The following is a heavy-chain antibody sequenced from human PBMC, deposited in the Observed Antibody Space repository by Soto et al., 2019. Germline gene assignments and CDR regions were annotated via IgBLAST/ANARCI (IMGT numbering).Heavy chain of an antibody. CDR2: ILYDGSGK. Sequence: GGSLRLSCAASGFIFNSYGMHWVRQAPGKGLEWVAVILYDGSGKYYADSVKGRFTISRDNSKSTLYLQMNSLRAEDTAVYYCAKVGRGYCSSTSCLALYGMDVWGQGTTVTVSS. D-gene: IGHD2-2*01. CDR3: AKVGRGYCSSTSCLALYGMDV. V-gene: IGHV3-30*18. J-gene: IGHJ6*02. CDR1: GFIFNSYG.